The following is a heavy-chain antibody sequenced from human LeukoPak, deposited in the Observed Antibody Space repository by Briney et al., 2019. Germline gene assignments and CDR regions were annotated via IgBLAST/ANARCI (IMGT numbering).Heavy chain of an antibody. CDR3: ARDRVIVVVGDY. D-gene: IGHD3-22*01. Sequence: SWVRQAXGQGLEWMGWISAYNGNTNYAQKLQGRVTMTTDTSTSTAYMELRSLRSDDTAVYYCARDRVIVVVGDYWGQGTLVTVSS. CDR2: ISAYNGNT. V-gene: IGHV1-18*01. J-gene: IGHJ4*02.